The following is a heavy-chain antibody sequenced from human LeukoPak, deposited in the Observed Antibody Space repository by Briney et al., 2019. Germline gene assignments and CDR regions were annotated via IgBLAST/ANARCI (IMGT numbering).Heavy chain of an antibody. CDR3: AKGGIIYSGYGNWFDP. CDR2: IDHDGINT. V-gene: IGHV3-74*01. D-gene: IGHD5-12*01. CDR1: GFTFSTYW. Sequence: GGSLRLSCAASGFTFSTYWMHWVRQAPGKGLVWVSRIDHDGINTYYADSVKGRFTISRDNAKNTLYLQMNSLRAEDTAVYYCAKGGIIYSGYGNWFDPWGQGTLVTVSS. J-gene: IGHJ5*02.